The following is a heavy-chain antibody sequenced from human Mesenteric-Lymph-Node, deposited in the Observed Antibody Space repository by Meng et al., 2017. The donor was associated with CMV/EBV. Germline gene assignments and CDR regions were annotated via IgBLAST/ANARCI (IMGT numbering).Heavy chain of an antibody. D-gene: IGHD2-15*01. Sequence: ASVKVSCKASGYTFIRYDINWVRQTTGQGLEWMGWMNPNSGNTGYAQKFQGRVTITRNTSISTAYMELSSLRSEDTAIYYCARRTYDGSIYYYYGMDVWGQGTTVTVSS. CDR1: GYTFIRYD. CDR2: MNPNSGNT. J-gene: IGHJ6*02. CDR3: ARRTYDGSIYYYYGMDV. V-gene: IGHV1-8*03.